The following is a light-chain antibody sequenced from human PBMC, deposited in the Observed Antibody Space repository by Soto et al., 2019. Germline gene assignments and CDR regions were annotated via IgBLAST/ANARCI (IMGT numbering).Light chain of an antibody. CDR1: SSDIGASNY. J-gene: IGLJ3*02. Sequence: QSALTQPASVSGSPGQSITVSCTGTSSDIGASNYVSWYQQHPGKAPKVMISDVSERPSGVPDRFSGSKSGNTASLTVSGLQAEDEADYYCSSYAGSNIWVFGGGTKLTVL. CDR2: DVS. V-gene: IGLV2-8*01. CDR3: SSYAGSNIWV.